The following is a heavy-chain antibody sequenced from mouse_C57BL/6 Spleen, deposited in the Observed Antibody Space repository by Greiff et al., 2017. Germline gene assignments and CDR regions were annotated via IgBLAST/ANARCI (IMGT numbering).Heavy chain of an antibody. CDR2: ISSGGSYT. CDR3: ARQGGLYYYGSSDDYYAMDY. D-gene: IGHD1-1*01. J-gene: IGHJ4*01. Sequence: EVQRVESGGDLVKPGGSLKLSCAASGFTFSSYGMSWVRQTPDKRLEWVATISSGGSYTYYPDSVKGRFTISRDNAKNTLYLQMSSLKSEDTAMYYCARQGGLYYYGSSDDYYAMDYWGQGTSVTVSS. CDR1: GFTFSSYG. V-gene: IGHV5-6*01.